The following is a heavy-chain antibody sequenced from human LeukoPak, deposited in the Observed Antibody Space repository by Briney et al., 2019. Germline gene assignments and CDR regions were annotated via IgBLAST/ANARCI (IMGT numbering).Heavy chain of an antibody. CDR3: AGVAMEPDYYGMDV. CDR1: GGSISSSSYY. Sequence: SETLSLTCTVSGGSISSSSYYWGWIRQPPGKGLEWIGSIYYSGSTYYNPSLKSRVTISVDTSKNQFSLKLSSVTAADTAVYYCAGVAMEPDYYGMDVWGQGTTVTVSS. V-gene: IGHV4-39*07. CDR2: IYYSGST. J-gene: IGHJ6*02. D-gene: IGHD5-18*01.